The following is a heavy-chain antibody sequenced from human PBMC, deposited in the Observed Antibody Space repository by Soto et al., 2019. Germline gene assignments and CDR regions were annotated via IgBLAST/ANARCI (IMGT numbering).Heavy chain of an antibody. J-gene: IGHJ5*02. CDR2: ISYDGSNK. CDR3: AKDRPLAP. CDR1: GFTFSSYG. Sequence: LRLSCAGSGFTFSSYGMQGVRQAPGKGLEWVAVISYDGSNKYYADSVKGRFTISRDNSKNTLYLQMNSLRAEDTAVYYCAKDRPLAPWGQGTLVTVSS. D-gene: IGHD6-6*01. V-gene: IGHV3-30*18.